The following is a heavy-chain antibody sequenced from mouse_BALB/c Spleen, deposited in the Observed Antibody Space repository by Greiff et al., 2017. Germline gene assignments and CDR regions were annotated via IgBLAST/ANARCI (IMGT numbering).Heavy chain of an antibody. CDR2: ISSGGST. CDR3: ARGYRGYAMDY. Sequence: EVKLVESGGGLVKPGGSLKLSCAASGFTFSSYAMSWVRQTPEKRLEWVASISSGGSTYYPDSVKGRFTISRDNARNILYLQMSSLRSEDTAMYYSARGYRGYAMDYWGQGTSVTVSS. D-gene: IGHD2-14*01. CDR1: GFTFSSYA. J-gene: IGHJ4*01. V-gene: IGHV5-6-5*01.